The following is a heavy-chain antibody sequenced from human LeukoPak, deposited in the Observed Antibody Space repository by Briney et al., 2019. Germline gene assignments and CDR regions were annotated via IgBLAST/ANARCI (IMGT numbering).Heavy chain of an antibody. CDR3: ARDLDSDFWSGYYSARADAFDI. Sequence: SQTLSLTCTVSGGSISSGSYYWSWIRQPAGKGLEWIGRIYTSGSTNYNPSLKSRVTISVDTSKNQFSLKLSSVTAADTAVYYCARDLDSDFWSGYYSARADAFDIWGQGTMVTVSS. CDR2: IYTSGST. V-gene: IGHV4-61*02. D-gene: IGHD3-3*01. J-gene: IGHJ3*02. CDR1: GGSISSGSYY.